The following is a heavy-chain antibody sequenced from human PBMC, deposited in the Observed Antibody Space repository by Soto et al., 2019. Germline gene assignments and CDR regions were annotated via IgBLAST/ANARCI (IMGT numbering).Heavy chain of an antibody. CDR2: INPNSGGT. CDR3: GRVGYSFSCGPGEGFDY. CDR1: GYTFTGYY. Sequence: QVQLVQSGAEVKKPGASVKVSCKASGYTFTGYYMHWVRQAPGQGLEWMGWINPNSGGTNYAQKFQGWVTMTRDTSISAAYREVGRLRCDDTAVYYCGRVGYSFSCGPGEGFDYWGQGTLVTVSS. V-gene: IGHV1-2*04. J-gene: IGHJ4*02. D-gene: IGHD5-12*01.